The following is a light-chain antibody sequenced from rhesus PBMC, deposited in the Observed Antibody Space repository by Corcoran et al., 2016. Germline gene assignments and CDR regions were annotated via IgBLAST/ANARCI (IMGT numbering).Light chain of an antibody. J-gene: IGKJ4*01. CDR2: EAS. V-gene: IGKV1-43*02. CDR3: LQYNSDPT. CDR1: QGISHY. Sequence: DIQMTQSPSSLCASVGDRVTITCRASQGISHYLSWYQQKPGKAPKLLIYEASTLPSGVPSRSSGCGSGTEFTLTISSLQPICFATYCYLQYNSDPTFGGGSKVGIK.